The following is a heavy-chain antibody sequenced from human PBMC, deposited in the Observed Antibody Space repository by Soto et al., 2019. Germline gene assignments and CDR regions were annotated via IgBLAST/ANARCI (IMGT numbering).Heavy chain of an antibody. V-gene: IGHV1-8*01. CDR3: ARAGGYDYRPLYSFDY. J-gene: IGHJ4*02. CDR1: GYTFTSYD. Sequence: QVQLVQSGAEVRKPGASVKVSCKASGYTFTSYDINWVRQATGQGLEWMGWMNPNSGNTGYAQKFQGRVTMTRNTSISTAYMELSSLRSEDTAVYYCARAGGYDYRPLYSFDYWGQGTLVTVSS. D-gene: IGHD4-4*01. CDR2: MNPNSGNT.